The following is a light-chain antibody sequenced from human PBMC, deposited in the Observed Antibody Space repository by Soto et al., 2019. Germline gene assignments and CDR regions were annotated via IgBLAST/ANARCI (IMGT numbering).Light chain of an antibody. V-gene: IGLV2-14*01. Sequence: QSALTQPASVSGSPGQSITIPCTGTSSDVGGYNYVSWYQQHPGKAPKLMIYEVNNRPSGVSNRFSGSKSANTASLTTSGLQSEDEADYYCTSYTRSSTLVVFGGGTKLTVL. CDR1: SSDVGGYNY. J-gene: IGLJ2*01. CDR2: EVN. CDR3: TSYTRSSTLVV.